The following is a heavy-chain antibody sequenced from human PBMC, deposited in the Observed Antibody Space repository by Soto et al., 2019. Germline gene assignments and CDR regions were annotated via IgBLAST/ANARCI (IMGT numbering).Heavy chain of an antibody. CDR2: ISGSGGPT. CDR3: ARPRGYGVFDAYDI. D-gene: IGHD4-17*01. V-gene: IGHV3-23*01. J-gene: IGHJ3*02. CDR1: GFTFSTYA. Sequence: SLRLSCAASGFTFSTYAMSLVRQAPGKGLEWVSAISGSGGPTYYADSVQGRFTISRDNSMNILYLQMNSLRIEDTAVYYCARPRGYGVFDAYDIWGQGTMVTVSS.